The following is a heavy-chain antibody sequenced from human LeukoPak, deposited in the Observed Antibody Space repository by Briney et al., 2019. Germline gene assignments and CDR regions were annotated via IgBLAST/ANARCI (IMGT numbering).Heavy chain of an antibody. Sequence: AGGSLRLSCAASGFTFSSYSMNWVRQAPGKGLEWVSSISSSSSYIYYADSVKGRFTISRDNAKNSLYLQMNSLRAEDTAVYYCARDGIVGATTAFDYWGQGTLVTVSS. CDR3: ARDGIVGATTAFDY. CDR1: GFTFSSYS. V-gene: IGHV3-21*01. J-gene: IGHJ4*02. CDR2: ISSSSSYI. D-gene: IGHD1-26*01.